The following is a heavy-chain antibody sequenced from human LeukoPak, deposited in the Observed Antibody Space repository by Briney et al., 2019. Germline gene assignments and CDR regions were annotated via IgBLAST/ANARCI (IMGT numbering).Heavy chain of an antibody. J-gene: IGHJ4*02. CDR1: GFTFSSYW. V-gene: IGHV3-7*01. D-gene: IGHD6-6*01. Sequence: PGGSLRLSCAASGFTFSSYWMSWVRQAPGKGLEWVANIKQDGSEKYYVDSVKGRFTISRDNAKNSLYLQMNSLRAEDTAVYYCARGLAARRGYFDYWGQGTLVTVSS. CDR2: IKQDGSEK. CDR3: ARGLAARRGYFDY.